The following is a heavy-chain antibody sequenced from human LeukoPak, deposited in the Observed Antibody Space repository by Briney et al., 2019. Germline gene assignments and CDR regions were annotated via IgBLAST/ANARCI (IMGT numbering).Heavy chain of an antibody. CDR1: GFTFSSYS. V-gene: IGHV3-23*01. Sequence: GGSLRLSCAASGFTFSSYSMNWVRQAPGKGLEWVSSISGSGGSTYYADSVKGRFTISRDNSKNTLYLQMNSLRAEDTAVYYCAKTHRDYGDYGDDYWGQGTLVTVSS. CDR2: ISGSGGST. CDR3: AKTHRDYGDYGDDY. D-gene: IGHD4-17*01. J-gene: IGHJ4*02.